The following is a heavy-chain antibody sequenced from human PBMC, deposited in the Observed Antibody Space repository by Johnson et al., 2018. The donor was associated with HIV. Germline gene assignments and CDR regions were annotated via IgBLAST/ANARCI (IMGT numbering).Heavy chain of an antibody. CDR3: ASGAAVAGNAFDI. V-gene: IGHV3-33*05. CDR2: MSYDGSTT. J-gene: IGHJ3*02. Sequence: QVYLVESGGGLIQPGVSLRLSCAASGFTFSSYGMHWVRQAPGKGLQWVAVMSYDGSTTYYADSVKGRFTISRDNSKNTLYLQMNSLRAEDTAVYYCASGAAVAGNAFDIWGQGTMVTVSS. D-gene: IGHD6-19*01. CDR1: GFTFSSYG.